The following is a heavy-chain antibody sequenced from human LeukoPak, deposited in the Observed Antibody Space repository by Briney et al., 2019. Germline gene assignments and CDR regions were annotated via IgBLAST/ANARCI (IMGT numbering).Heavy chain of an antibody. J-gene: IGHJ4*02. CDR3: ARGVNFDY. CDR1: GGSISSHY. V-gene: IGHV4-59*11. D-gene: IGHD3-22*01. Sequence: SETLSLTCTVSGGSISSHYWSWIRQPPGKGLEWIGYIYYSGSTNYNPSLKSRVTILVDTSKNQFSLKLSSVTAADTAVYYCARGVNFDYWGQGTLVTVSS. CDR2: IYYSGST.